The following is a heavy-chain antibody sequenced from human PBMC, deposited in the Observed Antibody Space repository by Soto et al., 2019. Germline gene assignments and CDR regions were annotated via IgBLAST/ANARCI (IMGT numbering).Heavy chain of an antibody. V-gene: IGHV3-30-3*01. CDR1: GFTFSSYA. Sequence: QVPLVESGGGVVQPGRSLRLSCAASGFTFSSYAMHWVRQAPGKGLEWVAVISYDGSNKYYADSVKGRFTISRDNSKNTLYLQMNSLRAEDTAVYYCAREISQAAAGGSFDYWGQGTLVTVSS. CDR3: AREISQAAAGGSFDY. J-gene: IGHJ4*02. CDR2: ISYDGSNK. D-gene: IGHD6-13*01.